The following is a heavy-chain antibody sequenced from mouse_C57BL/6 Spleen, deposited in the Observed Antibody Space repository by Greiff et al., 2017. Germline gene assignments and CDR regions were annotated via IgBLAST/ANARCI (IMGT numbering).Heavy chain of an antibody. D-gene: IGHD1-1*01. CDR2: IYPRDGST. CDR3: ARTPYYYGSSLYYAMDY. V-gene: IGHV1-85*01. J-gene: IGHJ4*01. Sequence: VKLQQSGPELVKPGASVKLSCTASGYTFTSYDINWVKQRPGQGLEWIGWIYPRDGSTKYNEKFKGKATLTVDTSSSTAYMELHSLTSEDSAVYFCARTPYYYGSSLYYAMDYWGQGTSVTVSS. CDR1: GYTFTSYD.